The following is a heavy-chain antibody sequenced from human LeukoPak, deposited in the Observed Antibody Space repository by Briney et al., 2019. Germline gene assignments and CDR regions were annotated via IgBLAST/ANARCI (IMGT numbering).Heavy chain of an antibody. J-gene: IGHJ4*02. V-gene: IGHV3-48*03. D-gene: IGHD6-13*01. CDR2: ISRTGNSI. CDR3: ARGPYSSNWYVDY. Sequence: GGSLRLSCAASGFTLSSYEMNWVRLAPGKGLEWISYISRTGNSIYYADSVKGRLTISRDSAKNSLYLQMNSLRAEDTAVYYCARGPYSSNWYVDYWGQGTLVTVAS. CDR1: GFTLSSYE.